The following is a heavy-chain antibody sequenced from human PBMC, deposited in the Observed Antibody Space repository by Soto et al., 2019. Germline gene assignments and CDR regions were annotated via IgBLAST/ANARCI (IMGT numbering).Heavy chain of an antibody. Sequence: ASVKVSCKPSGYTFTSYGITWVRQAPGQGLEWVGWINIYNGATNYAQKLQGRVTMTKDTSTNTAYMELRSLRSDDTAVYFCARYCSGGSCHKGVPDYWGQGTLVTVSS. D-gene: IGHD2-15*01. CDR1: GYTFTSYG. V-gene: IGHV1-18*01. CDR3: ARYCSGGSCHKGVPDY. J-gene: IGHJ4*02. CDR2: INIYNGAT.